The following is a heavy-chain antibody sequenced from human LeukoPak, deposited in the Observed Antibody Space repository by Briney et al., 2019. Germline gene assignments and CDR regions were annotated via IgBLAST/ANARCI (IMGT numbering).Heavy chain of an antibody. CDR2: INSNSRNI. V-gene: IGHV3-21*06. D-gene: IGHD3-10*01. J-gene: IGHJ5*02. CDR3: ARVGLGLSTRGHNWFDP. CDR1: GFIFSNYA. Sequence: PGGSLRLYCAASGFIFSNYAMVWVRQAPEKGLEWVSSINSNSRNIYYADSVKGRFAISRDNAKNSPFLQLGSLRNEDTAVYYCARVGLGLSTRGHNWFDPWGQGTLVTVSS.